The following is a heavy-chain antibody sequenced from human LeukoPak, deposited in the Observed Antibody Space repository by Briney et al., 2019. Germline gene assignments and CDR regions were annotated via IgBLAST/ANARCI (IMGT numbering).Heavy chain of an antibody. V-gene: IGHV4-59*08. Sequence: SSETLSLTCTVSGGSISSYYWNWIRQPPGKGLEWIGYIYYSGSTNYNPSLKSRVTISVDPSKNQSSLKLRSVTAADTAVYYCARGIYSSSSLNFDYWGQGTLVTVSS. D-gene: IGHD6-13*01. CDR1: GGSISSYY. CDR2: IYYSGST. CDR3: ARGIYSSSSLNFDY. J-gene: IGHJ4*02.